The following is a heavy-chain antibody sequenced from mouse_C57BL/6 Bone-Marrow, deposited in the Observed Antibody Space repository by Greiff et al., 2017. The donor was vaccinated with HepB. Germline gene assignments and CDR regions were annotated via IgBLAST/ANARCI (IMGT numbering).Heavy chain of an antibody. CDR1: GFTFSDYY. D-gene: IGHD2-2*01. CDR2: ISNGGGST. J-gene: IGHJ4*01. V-gene: IGHV5-12*01. Sequence: EVKLVESGGGLVQPGGSLKLSCAASGFTFSDYYMYWVRQTPEKRLEWVAYISNGGGSTYYPDTVKGRFTISRDNAKNTLYLQMSRLKSEDTAMYDCARHDSTMVTTGAMDYWGQGTSVTVSS. CDR3: ARHDSTMVTTGAMDY.